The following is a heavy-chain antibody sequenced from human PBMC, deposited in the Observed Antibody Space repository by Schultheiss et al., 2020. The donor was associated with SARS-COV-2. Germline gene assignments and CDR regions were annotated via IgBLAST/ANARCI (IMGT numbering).Heavy chain of an antibody. CDR3: ARGAGELLYYFDY. D-gene: IGHD1-26*01. Sequence: SQTLSLTCTVSGGSISSYYWSWIRQPPGKGLEWIGEINHSGSTNYNPSLKSRVTISVDTSKNQFSLKLSSVTAADTAVYYCARGAGELLYYFDYWGQGTLVTVSS. J-gene: IGHJ4*02. CDR2: INHSGST. V-gene: IGHV4-34*01. CDR1: GGSISSYY.